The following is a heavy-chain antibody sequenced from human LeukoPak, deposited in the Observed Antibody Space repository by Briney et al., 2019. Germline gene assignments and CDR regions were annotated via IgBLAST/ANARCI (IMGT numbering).Heavy chain of an antibody. J-gene: IGHJ4*02. CDR2: IYSGGST. Sequence: GGSLRLSCAASGFTVSSNYMSWVRQAPGKGLEWVSVIYSGGSTYYADSVKGRFTVSRDNSKNTLYLQVNSLRAEDTAVYYCASQQLAPYFDYWGQGTLVTVSS. D-gene: IGHD6-13*01. CDR3: ASQQLAPYFDY. CDR1: GFTVSSNY. V-gene: IGHV3-66*04.